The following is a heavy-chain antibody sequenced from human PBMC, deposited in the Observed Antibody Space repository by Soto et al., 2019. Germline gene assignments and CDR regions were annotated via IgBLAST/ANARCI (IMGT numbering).Heavy chain of an antibody. Sequence: QVQLVQSGAEVKKPGSSVKVSCKASGGTFSNTAFILVQQAPGQGLEWMGGIITIFGAPNYAQKFQGRLMISADDSASKAYMELNTLTSEDTAVYYCATPAEPLDTAMLKGLAHWGQGPLVTVSS. CDR1: GGTFSNTA. CDR3: ATPAEPLDTAMLKGLAH. V-gene: IGHV1-69*01. CDR2: IITIFGAP. D-gene: IGHD5-18*01. J-gene: IGHJ4*02.